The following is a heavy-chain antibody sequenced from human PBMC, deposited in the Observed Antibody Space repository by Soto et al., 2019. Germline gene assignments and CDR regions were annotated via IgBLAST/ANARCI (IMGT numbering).Heavy chain of an antibody. J-gene: IGHJ4*02. Sequence: AAVKVSCKASGYTFTSYGISWVRQAPGQGLEWMGWISAYNGNTNYAQKLQGRVTMTTDTSTSTAYMELRSLRSDDTAVYYCASDWAYYDSSSPGFDYWGQGTLVTVSS. CDR2: ISAYNGNT. D-gene: IGHD3-22*01. CDR3: ASDWAYYDSSSPGFDY. V-gene: IGHV1-18*04. CDR1: GYTFTSYG.